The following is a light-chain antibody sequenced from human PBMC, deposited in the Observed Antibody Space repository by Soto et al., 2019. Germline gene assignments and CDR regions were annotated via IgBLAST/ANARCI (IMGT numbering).Light chain of an antibody. CDR3: QQYRNWPLT. CDR1: QNIDTY. Sequence: EIVMTQSPATLSVSPGESATLSCRASQNIDTYSAWYQQTPGQAPRLLIYGASTKATGIPARFSGSGSGTEFTLTLSSLQSEDFAVYYCQQYRNWPLTFGGGTKVEIK. CDR2: GAS. J-gene: IGKJ4*01. V-gene: IGKV3-15*01.